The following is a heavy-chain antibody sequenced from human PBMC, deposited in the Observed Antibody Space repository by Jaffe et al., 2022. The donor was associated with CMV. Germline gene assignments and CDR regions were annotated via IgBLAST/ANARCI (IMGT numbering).Heavy chain of an antibody. J-gene: IGHJ4*02. CDR2: IYYSGST. CDR1: GGSISSSSYY. CDR3: ATPRGDGYKPAFDY. V-gene: IGHV4-39*01. Sequence: QLQLQESGPGLVKPSETLSLTCTVSGGSISSSSYYWGWIRQPPGKGLEWIGSIYYSGSTYYNPSLKSRVTISVDTSKNQFSLKLSSVTAADTAVYYCATPRGDGYKPAFDYWGQGTLVTVSS. D-gene: IGHD5-12*01.